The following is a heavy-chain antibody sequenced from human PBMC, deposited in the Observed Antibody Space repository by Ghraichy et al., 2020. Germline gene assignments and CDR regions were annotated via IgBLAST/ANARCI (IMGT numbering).Heavy chain of an antibody. D-gene: IGHD3-22*01. CDR2: INHSGST. CDR1: GGSFSGYY. Sequence: SETLSLTCAVYGGSFSGYYWSWIRKPPGKGLEWIGEINHSGSTNYNPSLKSRVTISVDTSKNQFSLKLSSVTAADTAVYYCARDSYTTMIVGPISAFDIWGQGTMVTVSS. J-gene: IGHJ3*02. CDR3: ARDSYTTMIVGPISAFDI. V-gene: IGHV4-34*01.